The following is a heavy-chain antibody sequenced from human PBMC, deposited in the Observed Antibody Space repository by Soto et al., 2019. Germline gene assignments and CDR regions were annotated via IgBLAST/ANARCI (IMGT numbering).Heavy chain of an antibody. CDR1: GFSFVSYW. CDR2: INGNADNS. V-gene: IGHV3-74*01. CDR3: VRDFRGGVAGSEFDH. J-gene: IGHJ4*02. Sequence: EVQLAESGGGLVLTGGSLRLSCAASGFSFVSYWMHWVRQVPGEGLAWVSRINGNADNSDYADSVKGRFTSSRDNAMNRLYLQMDSLRADETGVYYCVRDFRGGVAGSEFDHWGQGTLVTVSS. D-gene: IGHD6-19*01.